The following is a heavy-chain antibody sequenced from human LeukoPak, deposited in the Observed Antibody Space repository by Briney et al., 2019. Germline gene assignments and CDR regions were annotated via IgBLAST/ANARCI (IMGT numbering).Heavy chain of an antibody. CDR2: IIPIFGTA. V-gene: IGHV1-69*15. D-gene: IGHD3-3*01. J-gene: IGHJ6*03. CDR1: GGTFSSYA. Sequence: SVKVSCKASGGTFSSYAISWVRQAPGQGLEWMGRIIPIFGTANYAQKFQGGVTITADESTSTAYMELSSLRSEDTAVYYCARMTRSYDFWSGPGNYYYYMDVWGKGTTVTVSS. CDR3: ARMTRSYDFWSGPGNYYYYMDV.